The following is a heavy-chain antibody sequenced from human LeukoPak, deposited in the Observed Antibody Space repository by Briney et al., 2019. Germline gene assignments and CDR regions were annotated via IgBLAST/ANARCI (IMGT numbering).Heavy chain of an antibody. D-gene: IGHD3-3*01. CDR3: ARGLTIFGVVIISWFDP. CDR1: GGTFSSYA. J-gene: IGHJ5*02. CDR2: IIPIFGTA. V-gene: IGHV1-69*05. Sequence: GASVKVSCKASGGTFSSYAISWVRQAPGQGLEWMGGIIPIFGTANYAQKFQGRVTITTDESTSTAYMELSSLRSEDTAVYYCARGLTIFGVVIISWFDPWGQGTLVTVSS.